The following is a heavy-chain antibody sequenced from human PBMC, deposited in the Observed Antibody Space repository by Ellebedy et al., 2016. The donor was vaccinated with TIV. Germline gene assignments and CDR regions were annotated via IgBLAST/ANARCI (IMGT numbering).Heavy chain of an antibody. Sequence: SETLSLXCAVYGGSFSGYYWSWIRQPPGKGLEWIGEINHSGSTNYNPSLKSRVTISVDTSKNQFSLKLSSVTAADTAVYYCARGKASSSTSSNDAFDIWGQGTMVTVSS. CDR1: GGSFSGYY. CDR3: ARGKASSSTSSNDAFDI. CDR2: INHSGST. J-gene: IGHJ3*02. D-gene: IGHD2-2*01. V-gene: IGHV4-34*01.